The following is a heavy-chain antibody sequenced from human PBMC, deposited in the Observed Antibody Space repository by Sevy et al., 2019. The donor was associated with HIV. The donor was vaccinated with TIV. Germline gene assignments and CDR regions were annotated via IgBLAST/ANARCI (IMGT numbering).Heavy chain of an antibody. V-gene: IGHV3-7*01. D-gene: IGHD6-25*01. Sequence: GGSLRLSCAASGFTISSFWMHWVRQAPGKGLEWVANINQDGSAIYYADSVKGRFTISRDNIRNFLYLQMSSLTVEDTARYYCARAIGAAGAWWGHGILVTVSS. CDR2: INQDGSAI. CDR3: ARAIGAAGAW. J-gene: IGHJ4*01. CDR1: GFTISSFW.